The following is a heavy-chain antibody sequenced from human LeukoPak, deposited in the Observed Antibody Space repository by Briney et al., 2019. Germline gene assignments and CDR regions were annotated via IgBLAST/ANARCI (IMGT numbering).Heavy chain of an antibody. J-gene: IGHJ4*02. D-gene: IGHD6-19*01. Sequence: ASVKVSCKASGYTFTSYGISWVRQAPGQGLEWMGWISAYNGNTNYAQKFQGRVTMTRDTSISTAYMELSSLRSEDTAVYYCARGGHSSGWYVRGSEGLWGQGTLVTVSS. CDR2: ISAYNGNT. CDR1: GYTFTSYG. CDR3: ARGGHSSGWYVRGSEGL. V-gene: IGHV1-18*01.